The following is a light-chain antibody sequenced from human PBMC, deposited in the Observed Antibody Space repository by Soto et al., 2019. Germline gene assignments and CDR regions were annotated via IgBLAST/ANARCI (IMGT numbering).Light chain of an antibody. CDR3: QQHSNWPPIT. Sequence: EIVLTQSPATLSLSPEERATLSCRASQSVGSYLAWYQQKPGQPPRLLIYDASNRATGIPARFSGSGSGTDFTLTISSLEPEDFAVYYCQQHSNWPPITFGQGTRLEIK. CDR2: DAS. CDR1: QSVGSY. V-gene: IGKV3-11*01. J-gene: IGKJ5*01.